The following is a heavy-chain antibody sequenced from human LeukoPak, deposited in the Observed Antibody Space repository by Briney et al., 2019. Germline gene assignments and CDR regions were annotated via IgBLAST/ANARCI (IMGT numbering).Heavy chain of an antibody. J-gene: IGHJ4*02. CDR2: ILYDGSIN. CDR3: ARDRRYCSGGSCYFDYFFDY. V-gene: IGHV3-30*04. CDR1: GFTFNSYA. D-gene: IGHD2-15*01. Sequence: PGRSLRLSCAASGFTFNSYAVHWVRQAPGKGLEWVAVILYDGSINFYSASVKGRFTISRDNSKNTLYLQMNSLRADDTALYFCARDRRYCSGGSCYFDYFFDYWGQGTLVTVSS.